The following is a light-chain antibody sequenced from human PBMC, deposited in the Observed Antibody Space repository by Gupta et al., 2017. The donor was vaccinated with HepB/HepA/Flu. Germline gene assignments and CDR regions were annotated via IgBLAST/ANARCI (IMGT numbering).Light chain of an antibody. CDR2: GAA. J-gene: IGKJ1*01. Sequence: EIVLTQSPATLSVSPGERATLSCRASQSISSNLAWYQQKRGQAPRLLIYGAATRATGIPARFSGSGSGTELTLTIGSLQSEDFAIYYCQQDNNWPRTFGQGTKVEIK. V-gene: IGKV3-15*01. CDR1: QSISSN. CDR3: QQDNNWPRT.